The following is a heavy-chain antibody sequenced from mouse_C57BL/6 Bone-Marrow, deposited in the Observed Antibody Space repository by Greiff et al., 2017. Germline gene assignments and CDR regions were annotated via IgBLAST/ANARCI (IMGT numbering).Heavy chain of an antibody. J-gene: IGHJ3*01. CDR1: GYAFSSSW. CDR2: IYPGDGDT. CDR3: ARSLYYYGSSWFAY. V-gene: IGHV1-82*01. Sequence: QVQLQQSGPELVKPGASVKISCKASGYAFSSSWMNWVKQRPGKGLEWIGLIYPGDGDTNYNGKFKGKATLTADKSSSTAYMQLSSLTSEDSAVYFCARSLYYYGSSWFAYWGQGTLVTVSA. D-gene: IGHD1-1*01.